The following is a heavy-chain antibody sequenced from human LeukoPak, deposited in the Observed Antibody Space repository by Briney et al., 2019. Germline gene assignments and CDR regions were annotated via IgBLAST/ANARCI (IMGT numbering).Heavy chain of an antibody. CDR2: IWYDGSNK. CDR1: GFTFSSYG. J-gene: IGHJ6*02. Sequence: GRSLRLSCAASGFTFSSYGMHGVRQAPGKGLEWVAVIWYDGSNKYYADSVKGRFTISRDNSKNTLYLQMNSLRAEDTAVYYCARERSKYYYYGMDVWGQGTTVTVSS. CDR3: ARERSKYYYYGMDV. V-gene: IGHV3-33*01.